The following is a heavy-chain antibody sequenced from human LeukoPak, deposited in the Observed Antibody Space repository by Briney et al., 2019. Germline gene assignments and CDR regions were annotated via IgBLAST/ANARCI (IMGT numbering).Heavy chain of an antibody. CDR2: INHSGST. Sequence: SETLSLTCAVYGGSFSGYYWSWIRQPPGKGLEWIGEINHSGSTNYNPSLKSRVTISVGTSKNQFSLKLSSVTAADTAVYYCATMDDKYDSSGSGIIWGQGTMVTVSS. V-gene: IGHV4-34*01. CDR1: GGSFSGYY. D-gene: IGHD3-22*01. CDR3: ATMDDKYDSSGSGII. J-gene: IGHJ3*02.